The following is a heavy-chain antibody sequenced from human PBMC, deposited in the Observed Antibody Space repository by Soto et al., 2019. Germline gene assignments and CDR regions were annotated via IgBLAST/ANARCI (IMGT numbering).Heavy chain of an antibody. V-gene: IGHV1-8*01. Sequence: QVQLVQSGAEVRTPGASVKVSCKASGYTFTSYDINWVRQATGQGPEWMGGMNPDSGNTGYVQKLQGRVTMTTNTAISTADMELSSLRSEDTAVYYCASAVGGSNVNFDYWGQGNLVTVSS. D-gene: IGHD3-10*01. CDR3: ASAVGGSNVNFDY. CDR1: GYTFTSYD. CDR2: MNPDSGNT. J-gene: IGHJ4*02.